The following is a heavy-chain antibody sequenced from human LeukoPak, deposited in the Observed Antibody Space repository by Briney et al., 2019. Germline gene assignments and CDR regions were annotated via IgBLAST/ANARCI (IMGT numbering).Heavy chain of an antibody. CDR3: ARAKSWFGELYYFDY. Sequence: ASVKVSCKASGYTFTSYYMHWVRQAPGQGLEWMGIINPSGGSTSYAQKFQGRVTMTRDMSTSTVYMELSSLRSEDTAVYYCARAKSWFGELYYFDYWGQGTLVTVPS. J-gene: IGHJ4*02. D-gene: IGHD3-10*01. CDR1: GYTFTSYY. V-gene: IGHV1-46*01. CDR2: INPSGGST.